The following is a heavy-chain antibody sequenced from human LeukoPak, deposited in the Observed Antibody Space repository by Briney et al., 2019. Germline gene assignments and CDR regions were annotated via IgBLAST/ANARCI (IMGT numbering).Heavy chain of an antibody. V-gene: IGHV3-30*04. CDR3: ARINYGSGSYYTNYFDY. D-gene: IGHD3-10*01. CDR2: ISYDGSNK. CDR1: GFTFSSDA. J-gene: IGHJ4*02. Sequence: GRSLRLSCAASGFTFSSDAMHWVRQAPGKGLEWVAVISYDGSNKYYADSVKGRFTISRDNSKNTLYLQMNSLRAEDTAVYYCARINYGSGSYYTNYFDYWGQGTLVTVSS.